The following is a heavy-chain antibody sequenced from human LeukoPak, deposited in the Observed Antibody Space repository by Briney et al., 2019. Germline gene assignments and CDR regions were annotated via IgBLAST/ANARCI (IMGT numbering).Heavy chain of an antibody. D-gene: IGHD2-15*01. CDR3: ARGGIVYGMDV. Sequence: PGGSRRLSCAASRFTFSAYSMTWVRQAPGKGLEWVSAISGSGGNTYYADSVKDRFTLSRDTSKNTMYMQMNSLRAKDTSAYYCARGGIVYGMDVWGQGTTVTVSS. V-gene: IGHV3-23*01. J-gene: IGHJ6*02. CDR2: ISGSGGNT. CDR1: RFTFSAYS.